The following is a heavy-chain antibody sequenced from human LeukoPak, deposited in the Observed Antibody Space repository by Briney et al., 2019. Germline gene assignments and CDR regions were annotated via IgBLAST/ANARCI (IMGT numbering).Heavy chain of an antibody. CDR3: ARAHTSNWYMDS. Sequence: SSETLSLTCSVSGGSITGYYWSWIRQPPGKRLEWIGYIFYSGSSHYNPSLKSRVTMSVDTSENQLYLRLSSVTAADTALYYCARAHTSNWYMDSWGRGTLVTVSS. CDR2: IFYSGSS. V-gene: IGHV4-59*01. CDR1: GGSITGYY. J-gene: IGHJ4*02. D-gene: IGHD6-13*01.